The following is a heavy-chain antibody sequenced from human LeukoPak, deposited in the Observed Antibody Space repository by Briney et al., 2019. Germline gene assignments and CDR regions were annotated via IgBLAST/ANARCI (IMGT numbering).Heavy chain of an antibody. V-gene: IGHV1-18*01. CDR2: ISAYNGNT. CDR3: ARDASSGFDY. D-gene: IGHD6-19*01. CDR1: GYTFTDYA. Sequence: ASVKVSCKASGYTFTDYAMNWVRQAPGQGLEWMGWISAYNGNTNYAQKLQGRVTMTTDTSTSTAYMELRSLRSDDTAVYYCARDASSGFDYWGQGTLVTVSS. J-gene: IGHJ4*02.